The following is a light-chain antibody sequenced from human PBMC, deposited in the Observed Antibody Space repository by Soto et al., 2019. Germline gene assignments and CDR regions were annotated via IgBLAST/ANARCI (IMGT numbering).Light chain of an antibody. J-gene: IGKJ1*01. V-gene: IGKV3-11*01. CDR1: QSVSRY. Sequence: EIVLTQSPATLSLSPGERATLSCRASQSVSRYLAWYQQKPGQAPRLLIYDASNRATGIPARFSGSGSGTDFTLTISSLQSEDFAVYYCQQYNNWPPATFGQGTKVDIK. CDR3: QQYNNWPPAT. CDR2: DAS.